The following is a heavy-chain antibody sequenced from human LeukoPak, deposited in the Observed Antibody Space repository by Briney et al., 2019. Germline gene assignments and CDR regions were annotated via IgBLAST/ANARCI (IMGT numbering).Heavy chain of an antibody. Sequence: RASVTVSCKASGYTFTIYGMNWVRQAPGQGLEWMGWINTNTGNPTYAQGFTGRFVFSLDTSVSTAYLQISSLTAEDTAVYYCARVRVGGAFDIWGQGTMVTVSS. D-gene: IGHD2-2*01. J-gene: IGHJ3*02. V-gene: IGHV7-4-1*02. CDR2: INTNTGNP. CDR3: ARVRVGGAFDI. CDR1: GYTFTIYG.